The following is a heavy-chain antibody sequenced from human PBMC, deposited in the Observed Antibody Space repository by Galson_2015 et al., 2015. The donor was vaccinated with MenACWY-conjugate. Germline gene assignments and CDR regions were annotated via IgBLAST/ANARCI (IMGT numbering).Heavy chain of an antibody. CDR1: GFSLTSYA. J-gene: IGHJ4*02. V-gene: IGHV3-23*01. Sequence: SLRLSCAASGFSLTSYAMSWVRQAPGKGLEWVSTITGRGTWTEYADSVRGRFFISRDISKSTLYLEMNSLRVDDTAIYYCARARGRALGLFDFWGQGTLITVSS. CDR2: ITGRGTWT. CDR3: ARARGRALGLFDF. D-gene: IGHD3-3*02.